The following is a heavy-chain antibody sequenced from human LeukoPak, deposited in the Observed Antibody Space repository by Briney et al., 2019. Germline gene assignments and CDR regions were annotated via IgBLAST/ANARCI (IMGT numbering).Heavy chain of an antibody. Sequence: PSETLSLTCTVSGGSISSYYWSWIRQPPGKGLEWIGYIYYSGSTNYNPSLKSRVTISVDTSKNRFSLKLSSVTAADTAVYCCARTGVSEAGPNWFDPWGQGTLVTVSS. D-gene: IGHD6-13*01. CDR3: ARTGVSEAGPNWFDP. CDR2: IYYSGST. V-gene: IGHV4-59*01. J-gene: IGHJ5*02. CDR1: GGSISSYY.